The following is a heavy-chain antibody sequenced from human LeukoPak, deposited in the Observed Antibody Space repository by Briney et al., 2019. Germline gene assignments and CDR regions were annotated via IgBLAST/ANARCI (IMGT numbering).Heavy chain of an antibody. Sequence: ASVKVSCKASGYTFTGYYMHWVRQAPGQGLEWMGWINPNSGGTNYAQKFQGRVTMTRYTSISTAYMELSRLRSDDTAVYYCARGSPRMITFGGVIVTLSFDYWGQGTLVTVSS. D-gene: IGHD3-16*02. J-gene: IGHJ4*02. CDR2: INPNSGGT. V-gene: IGHV1-2*02. CDR3: ARGSPRMITFGGVIVTLSFDY. CDR1: GYTFTGYY.